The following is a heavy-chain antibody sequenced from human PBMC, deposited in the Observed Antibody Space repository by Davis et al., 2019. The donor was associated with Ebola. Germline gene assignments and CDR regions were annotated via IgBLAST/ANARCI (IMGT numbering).Heavy chain of an antibody. Sequence: SETLSLTCAVYGGSLQGSFWSWIRQPPGKGLEWIGEIGHIGYVNYNPSLESRVTISVDTSKSQLSLRLNSVTAADTAVYYCARTTLTSVSDLGLGYTFFDPWGQGTLVNVSS. D-gene: IGHD4-17*01. CDR1: GGSLQGSF. CDR3: ARTTLTSVSDLGLGYTFFDP. V-gene: IGHV4-34*01. J-gene: IGHJ5*02. CDR2: IGHIGYV.